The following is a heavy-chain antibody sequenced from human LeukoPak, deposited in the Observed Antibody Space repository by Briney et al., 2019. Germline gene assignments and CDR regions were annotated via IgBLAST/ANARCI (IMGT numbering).Heavy chain of an antibody. D-gene: IGHD6-6*01. CDR2: IYYSGST. CDR1: GGSISSYY. J-gene: IGHJ4*02. Sequence: KTSETLSLTCTVSGGSISSYYRSWIRQPPGKGLEWIGYIYYSGSTNYNPSLKSRVTISVDTSKNQFSLKLSSVTAADTAVYYCARGDEYSILYWGQGTLVTVSS. CDR3: ARGDEYSILY. V-gene: IGHV4-59*01.